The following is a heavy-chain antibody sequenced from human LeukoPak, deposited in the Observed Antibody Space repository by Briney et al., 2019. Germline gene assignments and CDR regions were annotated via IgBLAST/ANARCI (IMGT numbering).Heavy chain of an antibody. CDR2: ISSSSSYI. V-gene: IGHV3-21*01. Sequence: GESLKISCKASGYSFTTYWVAWVRQAPGKGLEWVSSISSSSSYIYYADSVKGRFTISRDNAKNSLYLQMNSLRAEDTAVYYCARDSDFIYYYDSSGYYPYDYWGQGTLVTVSS. CDR3: ARDSDFIYYYDSSGYYPYDY. D-gene: IGHD3-22*01. J-gene: IGHJ4*02. CDR1: GYSFTTYW.